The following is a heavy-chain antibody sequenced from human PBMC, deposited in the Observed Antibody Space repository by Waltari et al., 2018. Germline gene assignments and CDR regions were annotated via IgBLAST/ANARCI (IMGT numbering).Heavy chain of an antibody. CDR1: GGSFSGYS. D-gene: IGHD6-13*01. J-gene: IGHJ5*02. Sequence: QVQLQQWGAGLLKPSETLSLTCAVYGGSFSGYSLSWIRQPPGKGLGWIGEINHSGSTNYNPSLKSRVTISVDTSKNQFSLKLSSVTAADTAVYYCASIAAITKGLVWFDPWGQGTLVTVSS. CDR2: INHSGST. V-gene: IGHV4-34*01. CDR3: ASIAAITKGLVWFDP.